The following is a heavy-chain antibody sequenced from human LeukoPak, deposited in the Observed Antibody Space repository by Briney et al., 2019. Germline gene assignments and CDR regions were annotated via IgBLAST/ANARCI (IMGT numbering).Heavy chain of an antibody. J-gene: IGHJ4*02. CDR2: ISSSSSYI. CDR1: GFTFSSYE. CDR3: AKAGYFDWLLFFDY. D-gene: IGHD3-9*01. Sequence: PAGSLRLSCVASGFTFSSYEMNWVRQAPGKGLEWVSSISSSSSYIYYADSVKGRFTISRDNAKNSLYLQMNSLRAEDTAVYYCAKAGYFDWLLFFDYWGQGTLVTVSS. V-gene: IGHV3-21*01.